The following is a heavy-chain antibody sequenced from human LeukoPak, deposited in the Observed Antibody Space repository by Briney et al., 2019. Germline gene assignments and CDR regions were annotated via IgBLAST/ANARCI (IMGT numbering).Heavy chain of an antibody. CDR3: ARVPLRIAAAGTFDY. J-gene: IGHJ4*02. D-gene: IGHD6-13*01. CDR1: GGSFSGYY. V-gene: IGHV4-34*01. CDR2: INHSGST. Sequence: SGTLSLTCAVYGGSFSGYYWSWIRQPPGKGLEWIGEINHSGSTNYNPSLKSRVTISVDTSKNQFSLKLSSVTAADTAVYYCARVPLRIAAAGTFDYWGQGTLVTVSS.